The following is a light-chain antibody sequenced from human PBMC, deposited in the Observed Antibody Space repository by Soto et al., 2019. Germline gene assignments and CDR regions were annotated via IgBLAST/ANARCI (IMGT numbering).Light chain of an antibody. Sequence: QSVLTQPASVSGSPGQSITISCTGTSSDVGSYNLVSWYQQHPGKAPEVMIYEGSKRPSGVSNRFSGSKSGNTASLTISGLQAEDEADYYCCSYAGSSTWVFGGGTKLTVL. V-gene: IGLV2-23*01. J-gene: IGLJ3*02. CDR2: EGS. CDR1: SSDVGSYNL. CDR3: CSYAGSSTWV.